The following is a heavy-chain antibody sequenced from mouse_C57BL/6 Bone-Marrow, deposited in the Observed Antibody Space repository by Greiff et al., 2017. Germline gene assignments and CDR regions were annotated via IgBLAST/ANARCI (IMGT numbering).Heavy chain of an antibody. D-gene: IGHD1-1*01. CDR2: ISDGGSYT. CDR1: GFTFSSYA. J-gene: IGHJ3*01. V-gene: IGHV5-4*01. Sequence: DVHLVESGGGLVKPGGSLKLSCAASGFTFSSYAMSWVRQTPEKRLEWVATISDGGSYTYYPDNVKGRFTISRDNAKNNLYLQMRHLKSEDTAMYYCARYYGRAWFAYWGQGTLVTVSA. CDR3: ARYYGRAWFAY.